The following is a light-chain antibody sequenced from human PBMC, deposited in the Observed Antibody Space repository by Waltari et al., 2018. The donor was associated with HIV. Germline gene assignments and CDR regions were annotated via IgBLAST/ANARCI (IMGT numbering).Light chain of an antibody. CDR1: SSNIGSNS. CDR3: AAWDDSLNGYV. J-gene: IGLJ1*01. CDR2: DED. Sequence: QSVLTQPPSASGTPGQRVTISCSGSSSNIGSNSVNWYQQLPGPAPKLLIYDEDQRPSGVADRFSGSKSGTAASLASSGPQSEDEAVYLCAAWDDSLNGYVFGAGTKVTVL. V-gene: IGLV1-44*01.